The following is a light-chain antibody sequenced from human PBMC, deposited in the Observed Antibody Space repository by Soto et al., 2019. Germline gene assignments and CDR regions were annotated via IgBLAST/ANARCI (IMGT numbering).Light chain of an antibody. CDR2: DAS. CDR1: QSISGW. Sequence: EIQMTQSPSALSASLGDRFTITCRASQSISGWLAWFQQKPGKAPKLLIYDASSLESGVPSRFSGSGSGTEFTLTITSLQPDDFATYYSQLSACHRGTFAQGAKLDIK. J-gene: IGKJ1*01. CDR3: QLSACHRGT. V-gene: IGKV1-5*01.